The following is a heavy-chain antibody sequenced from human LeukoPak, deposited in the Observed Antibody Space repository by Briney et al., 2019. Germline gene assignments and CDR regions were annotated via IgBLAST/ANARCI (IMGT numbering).Heavy chain of an antibody. D-gene: IGHD3-10*01. CDR3: AKGPMVF. Sequence: GGSLRLSCAASGFTFSSYGMHWVRRAPGKGLEWVAVISYDGSNKYYADSVKGRFTISRDNSKNTLYLQMNSLRAEDTAVYYCAKGPMVFGGQGTLVTVSS. J-gene: IGHJ4*02. V-gene: IGHV3-30*18. CDR1: GFTFSSYG. CDR2: ISYDGSNK.